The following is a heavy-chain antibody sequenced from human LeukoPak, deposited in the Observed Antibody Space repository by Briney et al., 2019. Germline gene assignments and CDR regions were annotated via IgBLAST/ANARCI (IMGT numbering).Heavy chain of an antibody. Sequence: GGSLRLSCAASGFTFSSYAMSWVRQAPGKGLEWVSAISGSGGSTYYADSVKGRFTISRDNSKNTLYLQMNSLRAEDTAVYYCAKGADFYDFWSGYRHDYWGQGTLVTVSS. CDR3: AKGADFYDFWSGYRHDY. V-gene: IGHV3-23*01. CDR2: ISGSGGST. D-gene: IGHD3-3*01. CDR1: GFTFSSYA. J-gene: IGHJ4*02.